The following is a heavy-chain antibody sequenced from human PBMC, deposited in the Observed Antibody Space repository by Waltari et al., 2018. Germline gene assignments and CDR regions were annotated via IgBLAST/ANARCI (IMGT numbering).Heavy chain of an antibody. V-gene: IGHV3-66*02. D-gene: IGHD1-1*01. CDR3: ARERGAWNPGVSYFDY. J-gene: IGHJ4*02. CDR2: SYSGGST. Sequence: EVQLVESGGGLVQPGGSLRLSCAASGFTVSSNYMSWVRQAPGKGLECVSVSYSGGSTYYADSVKGRFTISRDNSKNTLYLQMNSLRAEDTAVYYCARERGAWNPGVSYFDYWGQGTLVTVSS. CDR1: GFTVSSNY.